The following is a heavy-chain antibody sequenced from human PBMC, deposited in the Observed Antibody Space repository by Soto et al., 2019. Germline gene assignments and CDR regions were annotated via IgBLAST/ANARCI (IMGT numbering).Heavy chain of an antibody. J-gene: IGHJ5*02. CDR1: GASVSAIHW. CDR2: ISHDGNT. V-gene: IGHV4-4*02. CDR3: ARGGSINWLRLFHP. Sequence: SETLSLTCAVSGASVSAIHWRTWFRQAPGEGLEWIGEISHDGNTNYNPSLKSRVTISLDKSTNQFTLCLTTVTAADTAVYYCARGGSINWLRLFHPWGQGPLVNVSS. D-gene: IGHD5-12*01.